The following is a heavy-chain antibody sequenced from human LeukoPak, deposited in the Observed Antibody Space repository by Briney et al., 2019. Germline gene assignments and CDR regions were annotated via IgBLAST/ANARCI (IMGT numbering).Heavy chain of an antibody. CDR3: ARGSGQWGFDS. CDR2: IYYSGST. CDR1: GGSISSHY. D-gene: IGHD3-10*01. J-gene: IGHJ4*02. Sequence: PSGTLSLTCTVSGGSISSHYWSWIRQPPGKGLEWIGYIYYSGSTNYNPSLRSRVTISVDSSKNQFSLKLSSVTAADTAVYYCARGSGQWGFDSWGQGTLVTVSS. V-gene: IGHV4-59*11.